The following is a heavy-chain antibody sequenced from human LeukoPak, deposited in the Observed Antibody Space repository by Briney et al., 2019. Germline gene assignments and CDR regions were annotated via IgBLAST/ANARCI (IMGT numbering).Heavy chain of an antibody. Sequence: GASLQISCKGSGYTFTTYWIGWVRQMPGKGLEWMGIIYPGDSDTRYNTSVQGQVSISADKSISTAYLQWSSLKASDTAMYYCARLGSSTWKDAFDIWGQGTMVTVSS. CDR2: IYPGDSDT. CDR3: ARLGSSTWKDAFDI. V-gene: IGHV5-51*01. CDR1: GYTFTTYW. J-gene: IGHJ3*02. D-gene: IGHD6-13*01.